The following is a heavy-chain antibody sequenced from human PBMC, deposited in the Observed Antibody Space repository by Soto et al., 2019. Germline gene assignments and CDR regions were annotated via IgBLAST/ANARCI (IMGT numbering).Heavy chain of an antibody. J-gene: IGHJ4*02. CDR1: GFTFSSYA. Sequence: GGSLRLSCAASGFTFSSYAMSWVRQAPGKGLEWVSAISGSGGSTYYADSVKGRFTISRDNSRNTLYLQMNSLRAEDTAVYYCAKVGHVDYGDYVDYWGQGTLVTVSS. D-gene: IGHD4-17*01. V-gene: IGHV3-23*01. CDR2: ISGSGGST. CDR3: AKVGHVDYGDYVDY.